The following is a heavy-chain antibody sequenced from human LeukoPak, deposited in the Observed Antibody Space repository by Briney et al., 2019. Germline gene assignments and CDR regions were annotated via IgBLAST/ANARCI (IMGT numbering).Heavy chain of an antibody. CDR1: GFTFSNAW. D-gene: IGHD3-10*01. CDR3: TTDYGSGSYRYFNY. V-gene: IGHV3-15*01. J-gene: IGHJ4*02. Sequence: GGSLRLSCAASGFTFSNAWMSWVRQTPGKGLEWVGRIKSKTDGGTTDYVAPVKGRFTISRDDSKNTLYLQMNSLKSEDTAVYYCTTDYGSGSYRYFNYWGQGTLVTVSS. CDR2: IKSKTDGGTT.